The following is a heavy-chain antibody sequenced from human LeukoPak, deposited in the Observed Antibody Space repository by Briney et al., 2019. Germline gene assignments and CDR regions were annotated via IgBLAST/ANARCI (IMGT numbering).Heavy chain of an antibody. J-gene: IGHJ4*02. Sequence: ASAKVSCKASGYTFTSYDINWVRQATGQGLEWMGWMNPNSGNTGYAQKFQGRVTITRNTSISTAYMELGSLRSEDTAVYYCARAGYSYGYAPDYWGQGTLVTVSS. CDR2: MNPNSGNT. V-gene: IGHV1-8*03. D-gene: IGHD5-18*01. CDR1: GYTFTSYD. CDR3: ARAGYSYGYAPDY.